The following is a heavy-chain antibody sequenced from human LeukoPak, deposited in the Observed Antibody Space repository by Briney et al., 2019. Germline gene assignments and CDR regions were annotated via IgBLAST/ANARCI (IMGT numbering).Heavy chain of an antibody. D-gene: IGHD3-3*01. Sequence: SETLSLTCTVSNGSMTNNYWSWIRQPAGKGLEWIGRIYTSGSTNYNPSLKSRVTISVDTSKNHFSLKLTSVTAADTAIYYCARDYDFWSGSDYWGQGTLVTVSS. CDR3: ARDYDFWSGSDY. CDR1: NGSMTNNY. V-gene: IGHV4-4*07. CDR2: IYTSGST. J-gene: IGHJ4*02.